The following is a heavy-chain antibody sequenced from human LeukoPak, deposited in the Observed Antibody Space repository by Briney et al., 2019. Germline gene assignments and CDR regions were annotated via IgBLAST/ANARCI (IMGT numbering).Heavy chain of an antibody. Sequence: SETLSLTCAVYGGSFSGYYWSWIRQPPGRGLEWIGEINHSGSTNYNPSLKSRVTISVDTSKNQFSLKLSSVTAADTAVYYCASFIRWPQGYFQHWGQGTLVTVSS. CDR2: INHSGST. V-gene: IGHV4-34*01. D-gene: IGHD4-23*01. CDR1: GGSFSGYY. CDR3: ASFIRWPQGYFQH. J-gene: IGHJ1*01.